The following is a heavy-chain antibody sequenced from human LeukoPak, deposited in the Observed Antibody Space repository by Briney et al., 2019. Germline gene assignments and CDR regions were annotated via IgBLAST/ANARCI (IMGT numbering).Heavy chain of an antibody. D-gene: IGHD6-13*01. J-gene: IGHJ6*03. CDR2: ISAYNGNT. CDR3: ARDYSSSWYYYYYYYMDV. CDR1: GYTFTSYG. V-gene: IGHV1-18*01. Sequence: ASVKVSCKASGYTFTSYGISWVRQAPGQGLEWMGWISAYNGNTNYAQKLQGRVTMTTDTSTSTAYMELRSLRSDDTAVYYCARDYSSSWYYYYYYYMDVWGKGTMVTVSS.